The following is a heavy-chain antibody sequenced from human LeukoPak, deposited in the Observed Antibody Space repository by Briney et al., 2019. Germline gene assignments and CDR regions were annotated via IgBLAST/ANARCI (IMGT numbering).Heavy chain of an antibody. CDR1: GFTFSTFA. CDR2: ISGSRGGT. V-gene: IGHV3-23*01. Sequence: GGSLRLSCAASGFTFSTFAMSWVRQAPGKGLEWVSAISGSRGGTYYADSVKGRLTISRDNSKNTLYLQMSSLRAEDTAVYYCAKAFSAYENWPPNWFDPWGQGTLVTVSS. CDR3: AKAFSAYENWPPNWFDP. J-gene: IGHJ5*02. D-gene: IGHD5-12*01.